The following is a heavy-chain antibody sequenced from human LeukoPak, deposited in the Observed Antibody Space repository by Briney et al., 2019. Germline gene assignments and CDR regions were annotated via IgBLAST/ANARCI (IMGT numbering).Heavy chain of an antibody. CDR2: INHSGST. V-gene: IGHV4-34*01. D-gene: IGHD5-18*01. J-gene: IGHJ4*02. Sequence: SETLSLTCAVYGGSFSGYYWSWIRQPPGKGLEWIGEINHSGSTNYNPSLKSRVTISVDTSKNQFSLKLSSVTAADTAVYYCATLYSYGRRTRDYWGQGTLVTVSS. CDR3: ATLYSYGRRTRDY. CDR1: GGSFSGYY.